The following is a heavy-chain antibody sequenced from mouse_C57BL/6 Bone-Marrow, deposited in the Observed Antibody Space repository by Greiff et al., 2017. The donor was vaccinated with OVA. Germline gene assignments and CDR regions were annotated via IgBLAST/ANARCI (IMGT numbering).Heavy chain of an antibody. CDR1: GYTFTSYG. J-gene: IGHJ3*01. Sequence: VKLVESGAELARPGASVKLSCKASGYTFTSYGISWVKQRTGQGLEWIGEIYPRSGNTYYNEKFKGKATLTADKSSSTAYMELRSLTSEDSAVYFCARGGGFAWFAYWGQGTLVTVSA. CDR3: ARGGGFAWFAY. CDR2: IYPRSGNT. V-gene: IGHV1-81*01.